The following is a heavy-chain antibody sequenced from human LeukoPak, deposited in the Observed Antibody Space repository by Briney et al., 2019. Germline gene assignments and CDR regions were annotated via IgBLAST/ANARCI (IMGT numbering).Heavy chain of an antibody. D-gene: IGHD3-10*01. CDR2: IIPILGIA. CDR1: GGTFSSYA. Sequence: GASVKVSCKASGGTFSSYAISWVRQAPGQGLEWMGRIIPILGIANYAQKFQGRVTITADKSTSTAYMELSSLRSEDTAVYYCARDQGDGGYFDYWGQGTLVTVSS. V-gene: IGHV1-69*04. J-gene: IGHJ4*02. CDR3: ARDQGDGGYFDY.